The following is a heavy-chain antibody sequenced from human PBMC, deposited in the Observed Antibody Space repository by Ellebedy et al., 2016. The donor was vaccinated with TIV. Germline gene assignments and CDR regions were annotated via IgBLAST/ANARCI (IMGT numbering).Heavy chain of an antibody. V-gene: IGHV1-46*01. CDR1: GYTFTSYY. Sequence: ASVKVSXKASGYTFTSYYMHWVRQAPGQGLEWMGIINPSGGSTSYAQKFQGRVTMTRDTSTSTAYMELSSLRSEDTAVYYCARDQRSSWYGDWFDPWGQGTLVTVSS. CDR3: ARDQRSSWYGDWFDP. D-gene: IGHD6-13*01. J-gene: IGHJ5*02. CDR2: INPSGGST.